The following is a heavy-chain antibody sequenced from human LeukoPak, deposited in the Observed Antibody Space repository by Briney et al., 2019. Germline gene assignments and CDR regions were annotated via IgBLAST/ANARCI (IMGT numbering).Heavy chain of an antibody. Sequence: ASVKVSCKASGYTFTGYYMHWVRQAPGQGREWMGWINPNSGGTNYAQKFQGRVTMTRDTSISTAYMELSRLRSDDTAVYYCASCYFDYYYGMDVWGQGTTVTVSS. V-gene: IGHV1-2*02. D-gene: IGHD2-21*02. CDR3: ASCYFDYYYGMDV. CDR2: INPNSGGT. J-gene: IGHJ6*02. CDR1: GYTFTGYY.